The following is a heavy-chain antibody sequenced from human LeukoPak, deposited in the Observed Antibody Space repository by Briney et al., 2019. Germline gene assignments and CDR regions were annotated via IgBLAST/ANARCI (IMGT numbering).Heavy chain of an antibody. Sequence: GGSLRLSCAASGFTFSSYAMSWVRQAPGKGLEWVAVISYDGSNKYYADSVKGRFTISRDNSKNTLYLQMNSLRAEDTAVYYCAKGGYSGYDVWGQGTLVTVSS. CDR2: ISYDGSNK. J-gene: IGHJ4*02. CDR1: GFTFSSYA. D-gene: IGHD5-12*01. V-gene: IGHV3-30*18. CDR3: AKGGYSGYDV.